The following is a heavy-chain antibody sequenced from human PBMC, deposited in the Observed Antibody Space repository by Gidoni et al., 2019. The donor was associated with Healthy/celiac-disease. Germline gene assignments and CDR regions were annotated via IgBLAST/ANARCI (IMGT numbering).Heavy chain of an antibody. Sequence: EVQLLESGGGVVQPGGSLRLSCAASGCTCSSYALSWVRQAPGKGLEWVSAISGSGGSTYYADSVKGRFTISRDNSKNTLYLQMNSLRAEDTAVYYCAKEGSIVVVVAATGYFDYWGQGTLVTVSS. CDR3: AKEGSIVVVVAATGYFDY. V-gene: IGHV3-23*01. D-gene: IGHD2-15*01. CDR2: ISGSGGST. CDR1: GCTCSSYA. J-gene: IGHJ4*02.